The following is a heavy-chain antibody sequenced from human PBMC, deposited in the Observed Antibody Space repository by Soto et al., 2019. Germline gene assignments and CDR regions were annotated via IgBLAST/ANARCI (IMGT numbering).Heavy chain of an antibody. J-gene: IGHJ6*02. CDR2: IYHSGST. Sequence: SETLSLTCAVSGGSISSRGYSWSWIRQPPGKGLEWIGYIYHSGSTYYNPSLKSRVTISVDRSKNQFSLKLSSVTAADTAVYYCARVATRLNYYDSSGYGDPYYYYYGMDVWGQGTTVTVSS. CDR1: GGSISSRGYS. D-gene: IGHD3-22*01. V-gene: IGHV4-30-2*01. CDR3: ARVATRLNYYDSSGYGDPYYYYYGMDV.